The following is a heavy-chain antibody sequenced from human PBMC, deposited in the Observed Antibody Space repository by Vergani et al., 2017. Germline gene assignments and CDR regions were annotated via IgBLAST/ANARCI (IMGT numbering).Heavy chain of an antibody. CDR2: INHSGST. Sequence: QVQLQQWGAGLLKPSETLSLTCAVYGGSFSGYYWSWIRQPPGKGLEGIGEINHSGSTNYNPSLKSRVTISVDTSKNQFSLKLSSVTAADTAVYYCARDHMTTVRYYYGMDVWGQGTTVTVSS. J-gene: IGHJ6*02. D-gene: IGHD4-17*01. CDR3: ARDHMTTVRYYYGMDV. CDR1: GGSFSGYY. V-gene: IGHV4-34*01.